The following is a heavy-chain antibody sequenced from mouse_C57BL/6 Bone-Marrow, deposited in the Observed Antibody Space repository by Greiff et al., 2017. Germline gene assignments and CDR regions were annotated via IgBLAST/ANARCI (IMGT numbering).Heavy chain of an antibody. V-gene: IGHV14-4*01. CDR1: GFNIKDDY. J-gene: IGHJ2*01. CDR3: TTEYPFDY. CDR2: IDPEYGDT. Sequence: VLLQQSGAELVRPGASVKLSCTASGFNIKDDYMHWVKQRPEQGLEWIGWIDPEYGDTEYASKFPGKATITADTSSNPAYLHLTRLTSEDTAVYYWTTEYPFDYWGQGTTLTVSS. D-gene: IGHD2-10*02.